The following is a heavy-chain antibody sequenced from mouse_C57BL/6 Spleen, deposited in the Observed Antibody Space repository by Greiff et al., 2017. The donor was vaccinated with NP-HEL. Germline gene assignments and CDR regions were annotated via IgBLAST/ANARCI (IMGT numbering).Heavy chain of an antibody. Sequence: VQLQQSGAELARPGASVKLSCKASGYTFTSYGISWVKQRTGQGLEWIGEIYPRSGNTYYNEKFKGKATLTADISSSTAYMELRSLTSEDSAVYFCARSEDSSGYFDYWGQGTTLTVSS. CDR3: ARSEDSSGYFDY. D-gene: IGHD3-2*02. CDR2: IYPRSGNT. CDR1: GYTFTSYG. V-gene: IGHV1-81*01. J-gene: IGHJ2*01.